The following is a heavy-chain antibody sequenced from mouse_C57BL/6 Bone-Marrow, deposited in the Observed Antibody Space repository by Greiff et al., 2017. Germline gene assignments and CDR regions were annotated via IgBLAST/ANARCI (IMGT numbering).Heavy chain of an antibody. Sequence: EVQGVESGGDLVKPGGSLKLSCAASGFTFSSYGMSWVRQTPDKRLEWVATISSGGSYTYYPDSVKGRFTISRDNAKNTLYLQMSSLKSEATAVYYCARRTTVVADYAMDYWGQGTSVTVSS. CDR1: GFTFSSYG. CDR3: ARRTTVVADYAMDY. J-gene: IGHJ4*01. D-gene: IGHD1-1*01. CDR2: ISSGGSYT. V-gene: IGHV5-6*01.